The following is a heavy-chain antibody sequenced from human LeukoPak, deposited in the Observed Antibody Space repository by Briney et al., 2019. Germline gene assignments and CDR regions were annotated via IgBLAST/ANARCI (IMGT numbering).Heavy chain of an antibody. J-gene: IGHJ4*02. Sequence: PGGSLRLSCAASGFSVSSDYMTWVRQAPGKGLEWVSSISSSSSYIYYADSVKGRFTISRDNAKNSLYLQMNSLRAEDTAVYYCARASQSHRSGSYPANWGQGTLVTVSS. CDR2: ISSSSSYI. CDR1: GFSVSSDY. CDR3: ARASQSHRSGSYPAN. V-gene: IGHV3-21*01. D-gene: IGHD1-26*01.